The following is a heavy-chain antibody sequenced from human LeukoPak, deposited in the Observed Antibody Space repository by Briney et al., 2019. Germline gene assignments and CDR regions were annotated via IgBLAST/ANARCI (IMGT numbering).Heavy chain of an antibody. CDR3: ARDNSVGDNAWWFDP. CDR1: GYTFTSYY. Sequence: GASVKVSCKASGYTFTSYYMYWVRQAPGQGLEWMGLINPTGDSTGYAQKFQGRVTMTREMSTSTDFMELSSLRSEDTAVYYCARDNSVGDNAWWFDPWGQGTLVTVSS. J-gene: IGHJ5*02. D-gene: IGHD1-26*01. V-gene: IGHV1-46*01. CDR2: INPTGDST.